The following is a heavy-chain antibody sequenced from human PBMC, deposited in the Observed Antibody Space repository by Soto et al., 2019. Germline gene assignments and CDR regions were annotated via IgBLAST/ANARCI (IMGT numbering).Heavy chain of an antibody. Sequence: QVQLVQSGAEVKKPGSSVKVSCKASGGTFSSYTISWVRQAPGQGLEWMGRIIPILGIANYAQKFQGRVTITAEKSTSTAYMELSSLRSEDTAVYYCARAEGGYDYRPWYFDLWGRGTLVTVSS. CDR1: GGTFSSYT. CDR3: ARAEGGYDYRPWYFDL. V-gene: IGHV1-69*02. CDR2: IIPILGIA. J-gene: IGHJ2*01. D-gene: IGHD5-12*01.